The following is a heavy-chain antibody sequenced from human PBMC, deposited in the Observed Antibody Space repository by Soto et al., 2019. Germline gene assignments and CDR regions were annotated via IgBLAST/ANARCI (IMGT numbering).Heavy chain of an antibody. CDR1: GGSFSGYY. V-gene: IGHV4-34*01. J-gene: IGHJ6*02. D-gene: IGHD4-4*01. CDR3: ARVGTTVTNYYYYGMDV. CDR2: INHSGST. Sequence: PSETLSLTCAVYGGSFSGYYWSWIRQPPGKGLEWIGEINHSGSTNYNPSLKSRVTISVDTSENQFSLKLSSVTAADTAVYYCARVGTTVTNYYYYGMDVWGQGTTVTVSS.